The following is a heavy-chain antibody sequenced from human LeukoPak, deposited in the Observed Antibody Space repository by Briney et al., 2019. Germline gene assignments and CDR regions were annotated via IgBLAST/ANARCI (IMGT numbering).Heavy chain of an antibody. V-gene: IGHV3-30*18. CDR2: ISYDGSNK. J-gene: IGHJ4*02. CDR3: AKDEEAYDSSGYYHIDD. D-gene: IGHD3-22*01. Sequence: PGGSLRLSCAASGFTFSSYAMSWVRQAPGKGLEWVAVISYDGSNKLYADSMKGRFTVSRDDSKNTLYLQMNSLRTEDTAVYYCAKDEEAYDSSGYYHIDDWGQGTLVTVSS. CDR1: GFTFSSYA.